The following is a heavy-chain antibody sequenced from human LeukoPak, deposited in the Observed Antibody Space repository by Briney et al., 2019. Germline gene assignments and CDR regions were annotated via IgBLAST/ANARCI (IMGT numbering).Heavy chain of an antibody. CDR1: GGTFSSYA. V-gene: IGHV1-69*04. CDR3: ARDLEGATLDY. J-gene: IGHJ4*02. D-gene: IGHD1-26*01. Sequence: GSSVKVSCKASGGTFSSYAISWVRQSPGQGLEWMGRIIPILGIANYAQKFQGRVTITADKSTSTAYMELSSLRSEDTAVYYCARDLEGATLDYWGQGTLVTVSS. CDR2: IIPILGIA.